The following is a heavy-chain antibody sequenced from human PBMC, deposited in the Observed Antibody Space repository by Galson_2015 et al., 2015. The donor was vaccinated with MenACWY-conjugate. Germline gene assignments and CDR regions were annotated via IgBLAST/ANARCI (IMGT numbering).Heavy chain of an antibody. Sequence: QSGAEVKKPGESLKISCKGSRYSFSNYWIGWVRQMPGKGLEWMGVIYPADSDTIYSASFQGQVTISADKSISTAYLQWSSLKASDTAMYYCARHPDYYGSGTYLGYGMDVWGQGTTVTVSS. J-gene: IGHJ6*02. CDR2: IYPADSDT. CDR3: ARHPDYYGSGTYLGYGMDV. D-gene: IGHD3-10*01. V-gene: IGHV5-51*01. CDR1: RYSFSNYW.